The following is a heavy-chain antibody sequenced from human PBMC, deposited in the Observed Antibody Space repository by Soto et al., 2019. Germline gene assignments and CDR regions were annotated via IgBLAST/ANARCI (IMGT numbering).Heavy chain of an antibody. CDR1: GYTFTSYY. CDR3: VRLSLPHLGIYSDS. V-gene: IGHV1-46*01. Sequence: ASGKVCCEASGYTFTSYYMHWVRQAPGQGLEWMGIINPSGGSTSYAQKFQGRVTMTRDTSTSTVYMELSSLRSEDTAVYYCVRLSLPHLGIYSDSWGQGTLVTVPP. J-gene: IGHJ4*02. CDR2: INPSGGST. D-gene: IGHD3-16*01.